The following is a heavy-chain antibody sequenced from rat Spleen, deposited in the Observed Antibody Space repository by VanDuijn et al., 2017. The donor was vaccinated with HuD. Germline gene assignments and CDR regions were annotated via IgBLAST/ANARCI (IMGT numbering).Heavy chain of an antibody. CDR1: GFTFSNYG. Sequence: EVQLVESGGGLVQPGRSLKLSCAASGFTFSNYGMAWVRQAPTKGLEWVASITTGGGNTYYRDYVKGRFTISRDNAKNTLYLQMDSLRSEGTATYYCAKETGYKSYFDYWGQGVMVTVSS. CDR3: AKETGYKSYFDY. CDR2: ITTGGGNT. D-gene: IGHD1-4*01. J-gene: IGHJ2*01. V-gene: IGHV5S13*01.